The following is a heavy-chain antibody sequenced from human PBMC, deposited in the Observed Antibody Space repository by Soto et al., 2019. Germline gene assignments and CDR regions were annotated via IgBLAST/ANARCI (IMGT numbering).Heavy chain of an antibody. Sequence: ASVKVSCKASGYTFTSYSMHWVRQAPGQRLEWMGWINAGNGNTKYSQKFQGRVTITRDTSASTAYMELSSLRSEDTAVYYCARSYNWNYWWFDPWGQGTLVTVSS. CDR2: INAGNGNT. J-gene: IGHJ5*02. V-gene: IGHV1-3*01. D-gene: IGHD1-7*01. CDR3: ARSYNWNYWWFDP. CDR1: GYTFTSYS.